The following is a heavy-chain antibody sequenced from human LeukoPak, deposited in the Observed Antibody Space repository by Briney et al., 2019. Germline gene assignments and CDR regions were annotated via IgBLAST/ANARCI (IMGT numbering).Heavy chain of an antibody. CDR1: GFSFSRYW. Sequence: PGGSLRPSCAASGFSFSRYWMHWVRQAPGMGLVWVSHILSDGSVTRSADSVKGRFTISRDNAKNTLYLQMNSLRAEDTAVYYCARGVSYAFDIWGLGTVVTVSS. J-gene: IGHJ3*02. CDR2: ILSDGSVT. V-gene: IGHV3-74*01. CDR3: ARGVSYAFDI.